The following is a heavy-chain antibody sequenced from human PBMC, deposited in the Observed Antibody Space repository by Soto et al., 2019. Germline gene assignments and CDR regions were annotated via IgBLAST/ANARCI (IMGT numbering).Heavy chain of an antibody. Sequence: ASVKVSCKASGYTFTGYYMNWVRQAPGQGLEWMGWINANSGGTNYAQKFQGRVTMTRDTSISTAYMELSRLRSDDTAVYYCARTNRVYYYDSSGIHYWGQGTLVTVSS. J-gene: IGHJ4*02. V-gene: IGHV1-2*02. CDR1: GYTFTGYY. D-gene: IGHD3-22*01. CDR2: INANSGGT. CDR3: ARTNRVYYYDSSGIHY.